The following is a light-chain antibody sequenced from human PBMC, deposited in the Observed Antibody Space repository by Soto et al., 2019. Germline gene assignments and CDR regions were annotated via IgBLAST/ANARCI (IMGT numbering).Light chain of an antibody. CDR3: QQFHYWWT. CDR1: QNIDNK. V-gene: IGKV3-15*01. CDR2: DAS. Sequence: EIVMTQSPATLSLSPGEIATLSCMASQNIDNKLVWYQQKPGQVPRLLIYDASTRATGIPARFSGSGSGTEFTLTISSLQSEDFAFYYCQQFHYWWTFGQGTKVDI. J-gene: IGKJ1*01.